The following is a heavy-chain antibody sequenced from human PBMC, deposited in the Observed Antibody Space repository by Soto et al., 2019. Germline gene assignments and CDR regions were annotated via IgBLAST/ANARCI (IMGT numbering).Heavy chain of an antibody. CDR2: IHPTDSYA. Sequence: GESLKISCEGSEYTFSKNWIHWVRQMPGKGLEWMGRIHPTDSYAHYSPSFQGHVTISVDKSIRTAFLQWSALEASDTAMYYCAIKYFYDSTGFHWGPGTLVTVSS. J-gene: IGHJ4*02. D-gene: IGHD3-22*01. CDR1: EYTFSKNW. CDR3: AIKYFYDSTGFH. V-gene: IGHV5-10-1*01.